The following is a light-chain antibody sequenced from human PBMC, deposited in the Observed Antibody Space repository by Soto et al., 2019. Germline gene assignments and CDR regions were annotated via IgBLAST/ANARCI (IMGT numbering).Light chain of an antibody. J-gene: IGLJ1*01. Sequence: QSVLAQPASVSGSPGQSITICCTGTSXDVGFYNLVSWYQHRPGKAPKFILYEDSKRPSGVSNRFSGSKSGNTASLTISGLQAEDEAYYYCCSYAGSSYYVFGSGTKVTVL. CDR1: SXDVGFYNL. CDR3: CSYAGSSYYV. V-gene: IGLV2-23*01. CDR2: EDS.